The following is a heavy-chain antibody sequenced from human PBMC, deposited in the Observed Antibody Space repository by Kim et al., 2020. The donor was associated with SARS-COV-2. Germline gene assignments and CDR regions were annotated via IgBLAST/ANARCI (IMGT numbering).Heavy chain of an antibody. CDR3: AEGGIIRNPCGS. J-gene: IGHJ1*01. Sequence: GGSLRLSCAASGFTFSSYGMNWVRQAPGKGLEWVSYVSGSSGSIYYADSLKGRFTISRDNAKNSLYLQMNSLRDEDTAVYYCAEGGIIRNPCGSGGQVTL. D-gene: IGHD1-26*01. CDR2: VSGSSGSI. CDR1: GFTFSSYG. V-gene: IGHV3-48*02.